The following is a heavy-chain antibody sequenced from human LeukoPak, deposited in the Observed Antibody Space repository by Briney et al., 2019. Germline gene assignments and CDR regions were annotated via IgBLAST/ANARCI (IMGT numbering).Heavy chain of an antibody. J-gene: IGHJ4*02. Sequence: GASVKVSCKASGGTFSSYAISWVRQAHGQGLEWMGGIIPIFGTANYAQKFQGRVTITADESTSTAYMELSSLRSEDTAVYYCARANTNQRTYLFDYWGQGTLVTVSS. CDR1: GGTFSSYA. V-gene: IGHV1-69*13. CDR3: ARANTNQRTYLFDY. CDR2: IIPIFGTA. D-gene: IGHD1-14*01.